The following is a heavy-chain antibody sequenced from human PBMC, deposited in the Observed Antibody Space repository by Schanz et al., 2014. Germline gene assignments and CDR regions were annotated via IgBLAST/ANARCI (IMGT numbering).Heavy chain of an antibody. CDR2: IYASGGT. D-gene: IGHD1-26*01. CDR1: GGSISSSSYY. V-gene: IGHV4-39*01. J-gene: IGHJ4*02. Sequence: QLQLQESGPGLVKPSETLSLTCTVSGGSISSSSYYWGWIRQPPGKGLEWIGSIYASGGTYYNPSLRRRVTISVNPPKTLFSLRRGSVPAADTAVYFCARRGIGGTYYREPFDYWGQGTLVTVSS. CDR3: ARRGIGGTYYREPFDY.